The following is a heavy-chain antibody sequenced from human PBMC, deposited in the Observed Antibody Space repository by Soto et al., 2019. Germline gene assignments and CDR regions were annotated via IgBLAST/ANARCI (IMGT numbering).Heavy chain of an antibody. CDR3: ARNLYNTGSFDH. Sequence: QVQLVQSGAEVKKPGASVKVSCKASGYTFTSYDINWVRQAPGQGLEWVGWMTPNSGDTGYAQTFQGRVTLTRDTSRSTAYMELSSLTSAATAVYYCARNLYNTGSFDHWGQGTLVTVSS. D-gene: IGHD1-20*01. V-gene: IGHV1-8*02. CDR2: MTPNSGDT. CDR1: GYTFTSYD. J-gene: IGHJ4*02.